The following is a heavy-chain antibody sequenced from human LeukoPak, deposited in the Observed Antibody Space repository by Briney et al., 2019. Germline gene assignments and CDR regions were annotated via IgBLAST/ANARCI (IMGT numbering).Heavy chain of an antibody. V-gene: IGHV4-34*01. J-gene: IGHJ4*02. CDR2: INHSGST. CDR3: ARQYSGSYLGDFDY. D-gene: IGHD1-26*01. CDR1: GGSFSGYY. Sequence: MSSETLSLTCAVYGGSFSGYYWSWIRQPPGKGLEWIGEINHSGSTNYNPSLKSRVTISVDTSKNQFSLKLSSVTAADTAAYYCARQYSGSYLGDFDYWGQGTLVTVSS.